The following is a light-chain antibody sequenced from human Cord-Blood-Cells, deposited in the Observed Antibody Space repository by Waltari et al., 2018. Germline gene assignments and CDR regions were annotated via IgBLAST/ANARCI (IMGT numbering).Light chain of an antibody. CDR1: QSVSSN. Sequence: EIVMTQSPATLSVSPGERATLACRASQSVSSNLAWYQQKPGQAPRLLIYGASTMATGIPARFSGSGSGTEFPITISSLQSEDFAVYYCHQYTNWPWTFGQGTKVEIK. CDR3: HQYTNWPWT. J-gene: IGKJ1*01. V-gene: IGKV3-15*01. CDR2: GAS.